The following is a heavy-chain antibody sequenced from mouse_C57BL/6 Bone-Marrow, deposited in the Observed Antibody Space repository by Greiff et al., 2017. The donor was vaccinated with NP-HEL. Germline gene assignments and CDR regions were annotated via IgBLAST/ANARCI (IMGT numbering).Heavy chain of an antibody. D-gene: IGHD1-1*01. CDR3: ARSGIYYYGSSYY. CDR1: GYTFTSSG. V-gene: IGHV1-81*01. Sequence: QVQLQQSGAELARPGASVKLSCKASGYTFTSSGISWVKQRTGQGLEWIGEIYPRSGNTYYNAKFKGKATLTADKSSSTAYMELRSLTSEDSAVYFCARSGIYYYGSSYYWGQGTTLTVSS. J-gene: IGHJ2*01. CDR2: IYPRSGNT.